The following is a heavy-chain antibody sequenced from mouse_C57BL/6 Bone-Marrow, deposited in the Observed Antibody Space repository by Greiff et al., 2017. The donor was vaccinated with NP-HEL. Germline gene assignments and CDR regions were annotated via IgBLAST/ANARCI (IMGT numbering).Heavy chain of an antibody. Sequence: QVQLQQPGAELVRPGSSVKLSCKASGYTFTSYWMHWVKQRPIHGLEWIGNIDPSDSETHYNQKFKDKATLTVDKSSSTAYMQLSSLTSEDSAVYYCAIPCYGSRMDYWGQGTSVTVSS. V-gene: IGHV1-52*01. CDR3: AIPCYGSRMDY. CDR2: IDPSDSET. D-gene: IGHD1-1*01. CDR1: GYTFTSYW. J-gene: IGHJ4*01.